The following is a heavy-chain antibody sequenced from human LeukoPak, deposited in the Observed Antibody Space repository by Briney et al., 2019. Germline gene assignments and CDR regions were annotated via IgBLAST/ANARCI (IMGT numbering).Heavy chain of an antibody. CDR2: ISGSVGGT. CDR1: GITLSNYG. D-gene: IGHD3-22*01. Sequence: PGGSLRLSCAVSGITLSNYGMTWVRQAPGKGLEWVAGISGSVGGTNYADSVKGRFTISRDNSKNTLYLQMNSLRAEDTAVYFCAKRGVVIRVILVGFHKEAYYFDSWGQGALVTVSS. V-gene: IGHV3-23*01. J-gene: IGHJ4*02. CDR3: AKRGVVIRVILVGFHKEAYYFDS.